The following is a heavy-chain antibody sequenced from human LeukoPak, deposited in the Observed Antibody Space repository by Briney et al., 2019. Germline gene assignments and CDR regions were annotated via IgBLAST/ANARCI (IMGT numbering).Heavy chain of an antibody. J-gene: IGHJ2*01. CDR1: GGSINHYY. D-gene: IGHD6-13*01. Sequence: PSETLSLTCTVSGGSINHYYWSWIRQPAGKGLEWIGRIYTSGSTNYNPSLQSRVTMSVDTSKNQFSLKLSSVTAAATAVYYCARDGAAAGYWYFDLWGRGTLVTVSS. CDR2: IYTSGST. V-gene: IGHV4-4*07. CDR3: ARDGAAAGYWYFDL.